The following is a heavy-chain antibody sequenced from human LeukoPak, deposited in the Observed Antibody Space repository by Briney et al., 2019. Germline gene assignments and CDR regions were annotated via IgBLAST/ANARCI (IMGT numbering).Heavy chain of an antibody. D-gene: IGHD3-22*01. Sequence: ASVKVSCKASGYTFTSYAMNWVRQAPGQGLEWMGWINTNTGNPTYAQGFTGRFVFSLDTSVSTAYLQISSLKAEDTAVYYCARGTYVSAYDSSGYYLVPPWFDPWGQGTLVTVSS. CDR2: INTNTGNP. CDR1: GYTFTSYA. CDR3: ARGTYVSAYDSSGYYLVPPWFDP. V-gene: IGHV7-4-1*02. J-gene: IGHJ5*02.